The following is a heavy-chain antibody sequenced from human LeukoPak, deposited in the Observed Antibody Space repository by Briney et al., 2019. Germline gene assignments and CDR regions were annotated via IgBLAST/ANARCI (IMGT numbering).Heavy chain of an antibody. D-gene: IGHD6-13*01. CDR2: IIPIFGTA. CDR3: ARSSSSWSYFDY. J-gene: IGHJ4*02. V-gene: IGHV1-69*01. Sequence: GASVKVSCKASGGTFSSYAISWVRQAPGQGLEWMGGIIPIFGTANYAQKFQGSVTITADESTSTAYMELSSLRSEDTAVYYCARSSSSWSYFDYWGQGTLVTVSS. CDR1: GGTFSSYA.